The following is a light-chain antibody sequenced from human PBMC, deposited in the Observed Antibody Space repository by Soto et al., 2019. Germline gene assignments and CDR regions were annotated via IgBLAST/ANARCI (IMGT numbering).Light chain of an antibody. Sequence: QSALAQPASGSGSPGQWITISCTGTSCDVGNFRLVSWYQQHPGKDPKLGMFEVSKRPSWVSNRVSGSKSGNTASLTISGLQAEDEADYYCCSYADSNTYVFLSGTTVPAL. CDR3: CSYADSNTYV. CDR1: SCDVGNFRL. CDR2: EVS. J-gene: IGLJ1*01. V-gene: IGLV2-23*02.